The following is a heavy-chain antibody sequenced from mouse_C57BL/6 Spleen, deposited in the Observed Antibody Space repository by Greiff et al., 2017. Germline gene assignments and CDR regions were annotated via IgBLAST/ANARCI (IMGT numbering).Heavy chain of an antibody. CDR2: INPSSGYT. Sequence: QVQLKQSGAELAKPGASVKLSCKASGYTFTSYWMHWVKQRPGQGLEWIGYINPSSGYTKYNQKFKDKATLTADKSSSTAYMQLSSLTYEDSAVYYCARGGTAQAGGMDDWGQGTSVTVSS. CDR3: ARGGTAQAGGMDD. V-gene: IGHV1-7*01. D-gene: IGHD3-2*02. J-gene: IGHJ4*01. CDR1: GYTFTSYW.